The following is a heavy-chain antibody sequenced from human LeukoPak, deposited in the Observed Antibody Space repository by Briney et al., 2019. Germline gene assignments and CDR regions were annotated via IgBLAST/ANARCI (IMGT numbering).Heavy chain of an antibody. V-gene: IGHV3-30*18. J-gene: IGHJ4*02. CDR2: ISYDGSAG. CDR3: AKDQSRAVTGTWDF. CDR1: GFTFSSFG. D-gene: IGHD6-19*01. Sequence: GGSLRLSCAASGFTFSSFGIHWVRRAPGKGLEWVALISYDGSAGYYADSVRGRFTVSRDNSKTTVYLQMNRLRPEDTAVYHCAKDQSRAVTGTWDFWGQGTLVTVSS.